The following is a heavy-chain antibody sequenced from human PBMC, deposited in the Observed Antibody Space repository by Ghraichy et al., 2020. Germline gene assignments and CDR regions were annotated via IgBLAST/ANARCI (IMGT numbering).Heavy chain of an antibody. Sequence: TLSLTCTVSGGSISSYYWSWIRQPPGKGLEWIGYIYYSGSTNYNPSLKSRVTISVDTSKNQFSLKLSSVTAADTAVYYCARDREYCSSTSCHYYMDVWGKGTTVTVSS. D-gene: IGHD2-2*01. V-gene: IGHV4-59*01. J-gene: IGHJ6*03. CDR2: IYYSGST. CDR1: GGSISSYY. CDR3: ARDREYCSSTSCHYYMDV.